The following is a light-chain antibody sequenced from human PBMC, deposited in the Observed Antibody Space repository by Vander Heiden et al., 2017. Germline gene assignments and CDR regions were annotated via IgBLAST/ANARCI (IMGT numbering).Light chain of an antibody. J-gene: IGKJ1*01. CDR1: QSVNRN. CDR3: QQYDDWPRT. Sequence: EIVMTQSPATLSVSPGERATLSCRARQSVNRNLAWYQQKPGQAPRLLIYGASTRATAVPARFSGSGSGKEFTLTISSLQSEDFAVYYCQQYDDWPRTFGQGTRVEIK. V-gene: IGKV3-15*01. CDR2: GAS.